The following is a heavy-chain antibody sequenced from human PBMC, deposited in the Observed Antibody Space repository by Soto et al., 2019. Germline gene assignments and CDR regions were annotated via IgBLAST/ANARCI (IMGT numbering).Heavy chain of an antibody. CDR2: IIPIFGTA. V-gene: IGHV1-69*13. J-gene: IGHJ6*02. D-gene: IGHD5-12*01. CDR1: GGTFSSYA. CDR3: ARGNAATITPDYYYYGMDV. Sequence: ASVKISCKASGGTFSSYAISWVRQAPGQGLEWMGGIIPIFGTANYAQKFQGRVTITADESTSTAYMELSSLRSEDTAVYYCARGNAATITPDYYYYGMDVWGQGTTVTVSS.